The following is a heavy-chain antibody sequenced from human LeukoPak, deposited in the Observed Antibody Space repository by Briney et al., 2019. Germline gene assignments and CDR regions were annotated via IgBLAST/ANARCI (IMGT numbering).Heavy chain of an antibody. CDR1: GYTFTAYF. CDR3: ARGDRYCISTNCSPDY. CDR2: INPHSGGR. V-gene: IGHV1-2*02. J-gene: IGHJ4*02. D-gene: IGHD2-2*01. Sequence: ASVKVSCKASGYTFTAYFMHWVRQAPGQGLEWMGWINPHSGGRNYAQKFQGRVTMTRDTSISTAYMELSRLRSEDTAVYYCARGDRYCISTNCSPDYWGQGTLVTVSS.